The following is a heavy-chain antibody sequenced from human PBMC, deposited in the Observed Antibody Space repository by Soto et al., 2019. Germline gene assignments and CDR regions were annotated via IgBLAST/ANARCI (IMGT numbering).Heavy chain of an antibody. V-gene: IGHV3-13*05. Sequence: PGGSLRLSCAASGFTFSSYDMHWVRQATGKGLEWVSAIGTAGDPYYPGSVKGRFTISRENAKNSLYLQMNSLRAGDTAVYYCARGGPGPYYDFWSGYYFRVMDVWGQGTTVTVSS. J-gene: IGHJ6*02. CDR3: ARGGPGPYYDFWSGYYFRVMDV. D-gene: IGHD3-3*01. CDR1: GFTFSSYD. CDR2: IGTAGDP.